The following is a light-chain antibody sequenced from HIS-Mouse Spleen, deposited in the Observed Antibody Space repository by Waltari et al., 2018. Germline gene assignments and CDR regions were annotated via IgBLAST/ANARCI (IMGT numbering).Light chain of an antibody. CDR2: RNN. V-gene: IGLV1-47*01. CDR1: SSNIGSNY. J-gene: IGLJ3*02. Sequence: QSVLTQPPSASGTPGQRVTISCSGSSSNIGSNYVYWYQQLPGTAPKLLIYRNNHRPSGVPDGFSGSKSGTSAPLAISGLRSEDEADYYCAAWDDSLSGPVFGGGTKLTVL. CDR3: AAWDDSLSGPV.